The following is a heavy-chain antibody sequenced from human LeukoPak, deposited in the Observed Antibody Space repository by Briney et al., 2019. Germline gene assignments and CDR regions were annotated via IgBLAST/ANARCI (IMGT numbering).Heavy chain of an antibody. D-gene: IGHD6-19*01. CDR1: GYTFTTYG. CDR3: ARDKKQWLGYYYYYMDV. CDR2: ITAYNGNT. Sequence: ASVKVSCKASGYTFTTYGISWLRQAPGQGLEWMGWITAYNGNTNYAQKLQGRVTMTTDTSTSTAYMELRSLRSDDTAVYYCARDKKQWLGYYYYYMDVWGKGTTVTVSS. V-gene: IGHV1-18*01. J-gene: IGHJ6*03.